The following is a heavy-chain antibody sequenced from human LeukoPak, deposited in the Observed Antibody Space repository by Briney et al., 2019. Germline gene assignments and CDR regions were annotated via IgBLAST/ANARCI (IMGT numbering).Heavy chain of an antibody. J-gene: IGHJ4*02. V-gene: IGHV3-73*01. D-gene: IGHD5-24*01. CDR3: TSYKGWLQLYNF. Sequence: PGGSLRLSCAASGFTFSGSAMHWVRQASGKGLEWVGRIRSKANSYATAYAASVKGRFTISRDDSKNTAYLQMDSLQTEDTAVYYCTSYKGWLQLYNFWGQGTLVTVSS. CDR2: IRSKANSYAT. CDR1: GFTFSGSA.